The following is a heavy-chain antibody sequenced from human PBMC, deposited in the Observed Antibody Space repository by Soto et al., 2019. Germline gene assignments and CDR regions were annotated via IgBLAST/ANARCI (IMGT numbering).Heavy chain of an antibody. V-gene: IGHV4-34*01. CDR2: INHSGST. D-gene: IGHD2-2*01. Sequence: SETLSLTCAVYGGSFSGYYWSWIRQPPGKGLEWIGEINHSGSTNYNPSLKSRVTISVDTSKNQFSLKLSSVTAADTAVYYCAGAAYAANYYCGMDVWGQGTTVTVSS. J-gene: IGHJ6*02. CDR3: AGAAYAANYYCGMDV. CDR1: GGSFSGYY.